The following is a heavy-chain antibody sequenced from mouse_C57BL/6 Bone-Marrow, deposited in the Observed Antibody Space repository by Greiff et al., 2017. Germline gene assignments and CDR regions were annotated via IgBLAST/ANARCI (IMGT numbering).Heavy chain of an antibody. D-gene: IGHD1-3*01. CDR2: IRNKANGYTT. J-gene: IGHJ2*01. V-gene: IGHV7-3*01. Sequence: EVNLVESGGGLVQPGGSLSLSCAASGFTFTDYYMSWVRQPPGKALEWLGFIRNKANGYTTEYSASVKGRFTISRDNSQSILYLQMNALRAEDSATYYCARSSYNYFDYWGQGTTLTVSS. CDR3: ARSSYNYFDY. CDR1: GFTFTDYY.